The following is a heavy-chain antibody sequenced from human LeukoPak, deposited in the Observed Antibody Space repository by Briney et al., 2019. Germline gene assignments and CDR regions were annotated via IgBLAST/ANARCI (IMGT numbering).Heavy chain of an antibody. CDR1: GFIFSSYG. V-gene: IGHV3-NL1*01. CDR3: ARIQEPEYYFDY. Sequence: GGSLRLSCAASGFIFSSYGMHWVRQAPGKGLEWVSVIYSGGSTYYADSVKGRFTISRDNSKNTLYLQMNSLRAEDTAVYYCARIQEPEYYFDYWGQGTLVTVSS. J-gene: IGHJ4*02. CDR2: IYSGGST. D-gene: IGHD5-18*01.